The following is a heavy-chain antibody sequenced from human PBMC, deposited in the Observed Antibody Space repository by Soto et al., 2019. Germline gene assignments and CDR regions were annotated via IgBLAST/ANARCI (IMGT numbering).Heavy chain of an antibody. CDR1: GDSINNYEYY. D-gene: IGHD1-1*01. Sequence: SETLSLTCSVSGDSINNYEYYWTWIRQPPGEGLEWIGHIYYTGSTSYNPSLESRLSISLDTSRNQFSLKVNSVSAADTAVYYGVSDRSNSPGVFDSLGQGTLVT. V-gene: IGHV4-30-4*01. CDR2: IYYTGST. J-gene: IGHJ4*02. CDR3: VSDRSNSPGVFDS.